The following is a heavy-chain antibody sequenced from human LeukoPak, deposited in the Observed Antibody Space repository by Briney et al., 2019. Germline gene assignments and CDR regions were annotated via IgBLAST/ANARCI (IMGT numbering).Heavy chain of an antibody. CDR2: ISSSGSI. V-gene: IGHV4-59*13. D-gene: IGHD1-14*01. CDR3: AGYDHTNYLAY. Sequence: SETLSLTCTVSGGSIGYNYWNWIRQTPERGLEWIGYISSSGSIDYTPSLRSRVTMSLDTSKNHLSLNLRSVSAADTAIYYCAGYDHTNYLAYWGQGILVTVSS. J-gene: IGHJ4*02. CDR1: GGSIGYNY.